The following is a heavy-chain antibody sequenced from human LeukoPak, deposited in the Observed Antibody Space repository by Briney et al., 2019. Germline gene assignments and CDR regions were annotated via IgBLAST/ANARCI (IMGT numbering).Heavy chain of an antibody. J-gene: IGHJ4*02. Sequence: GGSLRLSCAASGFTFDDYGMSWVRQAPGKGLEWVSGINWNGGSTGYADSVKGRFTISRDNSKNTLYLQMNSLRAEDTAVYYCARADYDYVWGSYRQYYFDSWGQGTLVTVSS. CDR2: INWNGGST. D-gene: IGHD3-16*02. CDR3: ARADYDYVWGSYRQYYFDS. V-gene: IGHV3-20*04. CDR1: GFTFDDYG.